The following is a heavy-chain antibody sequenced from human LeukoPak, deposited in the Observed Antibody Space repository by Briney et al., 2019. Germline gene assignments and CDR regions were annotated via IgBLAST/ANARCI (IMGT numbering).Heavy chain of an antibody. CDR3: AKDYRVGASQQDY. CDR2: IWSDGSNK. Sequence: GGSLRLSCAASGFTFSNHGTHWVRQAPGKGLEWVAIIWSDGSNKYYADSVKGRFTISRDNSRNTLYLQMNCLRAEDTALYYCAKDYRVGASQQDYWGQGTLVTVSS. D-gene: IGHD1-26*01. J-gene: IGHJ4*02. V-gene: IGHV3-33*06. CDR1: GFTFSNHG.